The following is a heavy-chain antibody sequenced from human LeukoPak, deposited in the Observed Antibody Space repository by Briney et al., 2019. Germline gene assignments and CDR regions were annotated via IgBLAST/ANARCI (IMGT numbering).Heavy chain of an antibody. J-gene: IGHJ4*02. D-gene: IGHD2-15*01. CDR2: ISYDGSNK. CDR3: ARDRGDIVVVVAAKLLGYFDY. V-gene: IGHV3-30*04. CDR1: GFTFSSYA. Sequence: GRSLLLSCAASGFTFSSYAMHWVRPAPGKGLEGVAVISYDGSNKYYADSVKGRFTISRDNSKNTLYLQMNSLRAEDTAVYYCARDRGDIVVVVAAKLLGYFDYWGQGTLVTVSS.